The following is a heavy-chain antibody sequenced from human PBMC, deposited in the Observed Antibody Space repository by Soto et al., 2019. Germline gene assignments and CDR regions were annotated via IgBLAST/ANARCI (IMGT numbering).Heavy chain of an antibody. V-gene: IGHV1-58*01. Sequence: GASVKLSWKASGFTFTRSAVQWVRQARGQRLEWIGWIVVGSGNTNYAQKFQERVTITRDMSTSTAYMELSSLRSEDTAVYYCAAGPEPFDYWGQGTLVTVSS. CDR3: AAGPEPFDY. CDR2: IVVGSGNT. J-gene: IGHJ4*02. CDR1: GFTFTRSA.